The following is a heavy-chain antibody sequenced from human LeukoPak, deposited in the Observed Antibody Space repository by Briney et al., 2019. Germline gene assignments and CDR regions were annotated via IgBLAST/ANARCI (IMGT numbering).Heavy chain of an antibody. J-gene: IGHJ5*02. CDR3: ARARIRASNWFGP. D-gene: IGHD2-21*01. Sequence: PSETLSLTCTASGGSISSGGYYWSWIRQHPGKGLEWIGYIYYSGSTYYNPSLKSRVTISVDTSKNQFSLKLSSVTAADTAVYYCARARIRASNWFGPWGQGTLVTVSS. V-gene: IGHV4-31*03. CDR2: IYYSGST. CDR1: GGSISSGGYY.